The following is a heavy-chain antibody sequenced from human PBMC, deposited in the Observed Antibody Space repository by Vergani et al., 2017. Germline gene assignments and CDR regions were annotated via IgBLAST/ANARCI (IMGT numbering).Heavy chain of an antibody. D-gene: IGHD3-9*01. J-gene: IGHJ4*02. CDR1: GYTFSNYY. CDR3: DRGDYGILTGYRY. V-gene: IGHV1-46*03. CDR2: INPSGGHT. Sequence: QVQVVQSGAEVKKSGASVKVSCKTSGYTFSNYYMHWVRQAPGQGLEWMGIINPSGGHTNYAQKFQGRVTMTRDTSTSTVYMELSSLRSEDTAIYYCDRGDYGILTGYRYWGQGTLVTVSA.